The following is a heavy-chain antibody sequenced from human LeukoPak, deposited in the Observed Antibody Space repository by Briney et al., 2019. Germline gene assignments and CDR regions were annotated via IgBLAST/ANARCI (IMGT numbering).Heavy chain of an antibody. CDR1: GFTFSSYW. Sequence: PGGSLRLSCAASGFTFSSYWMHWVRQVPGKGLVWVSRINGDGSTITYADSVKGRFTISRDNTKNTLYLQMNGLRAEDTAVYYCGRGYSNYMDYWGQGTLVTVSS. CDR3: GRGYSNYMDY. J-gene: IGHJ4*02. V-gene: IGHV3-74*01. D-gene: IGHD4-11*01. CDR2: INGDGSTI.